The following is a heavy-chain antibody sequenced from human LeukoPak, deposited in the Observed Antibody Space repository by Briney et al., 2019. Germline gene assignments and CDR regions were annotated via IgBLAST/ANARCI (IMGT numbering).Heavy chain of an antibody. J-gene: IGHJ4*02. CDR1: GYTLTELS. CDR3: ATIDGHYDSSGY. CDR2: FDPEDGET. V-gene: IGHV1-24*01. D-gene: IGHD3-22*01. Sequence: ASVKVSCKVSGYTLTELSMHWVRQAPGKGLEWMGGFDPEDGETIYAQKFQGRVTMTEDTSTDTAYMELSSLRSEDTAVYYCATIDGHYDSSGYWGQGTLVIVSS.